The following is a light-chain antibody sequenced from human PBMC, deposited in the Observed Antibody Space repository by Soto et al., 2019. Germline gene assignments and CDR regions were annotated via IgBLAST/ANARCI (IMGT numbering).Light chain of an antibody. V-gene: IGKV1-6*01. Sequence: IQITQSPSSLSASVGDRVTITCRASQGVRDDVGWYQQKPGKAPKLLIYSASTLQSGVPSRFSGSGSGTDFTLTISSLQPEDFATYYCLQESNYPLTFGGGTKMEIK. CDR2: SAS. J-gene: IGKJ4*01. CDR1: QGVRDD. CDR3: LQESNYPLT.